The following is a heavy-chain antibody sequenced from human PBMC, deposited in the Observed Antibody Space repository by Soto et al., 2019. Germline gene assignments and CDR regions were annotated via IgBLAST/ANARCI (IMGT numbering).Heavy chain of an antibody. V-gene: IGHV3-23*01. Sequence: GGSLRLSCAASGFTVSSYAMSWVRQAPGKGLEWVSAISGSGGSTYYAGSVKGRFTISRDNSKNTLYLQMNSLRAEDTAVYYCAKGLYDFWSGPFDYWGQGTLVTV. CDR2: ISGSGGST. CDR3: AKGLYDFWSGPFDY. D-gene: IGHD3-3*01. CDR1: GFTVSSYA. J-gene: IGHJ4*02.